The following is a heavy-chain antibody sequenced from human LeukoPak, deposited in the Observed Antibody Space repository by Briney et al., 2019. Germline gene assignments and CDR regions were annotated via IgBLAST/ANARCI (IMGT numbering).Heavy chain of an antibody. CDR1: GGTFSSYA. Sequence: SMKVSCKASGGTFSSYAISWVRQAPGQGLEWMGGIIPIFGTANYAQKFQGRVTITADESTSTAYMELSSLRSEDTAVYYCARGRDSSGYYIAGFDPWGQGTLVTVSS. D-gene: IGHD3-22*01. V-gene: IGHV1-69*13. CDR3: ARGRDSSGYYIAGFDP. CDR2: IIPIFGTA. J-gene: IGHJ5*02.